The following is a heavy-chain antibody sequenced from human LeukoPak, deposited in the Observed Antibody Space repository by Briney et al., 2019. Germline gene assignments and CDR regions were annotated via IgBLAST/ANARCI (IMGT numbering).Heavy chain of an antibody. Sequence: PGRSLRLSCAASGFTFSSYGMHWVRQAPGKGLEWVAVIWYDGSNKYYADSVKGRFTISRDNSKNTLYLQMNSLRAEDTAVYYCAKGVIAISITSVDYWGQGTLVTVSS. D-gene: IGHD2-21*01. CDR1: GFTFSSYG. CDR3: AKGVIAISITSVDY. V-gene: IGHV3-33*06. CDR2: IWYDGSNK. J-gene: IGHJ4*02.